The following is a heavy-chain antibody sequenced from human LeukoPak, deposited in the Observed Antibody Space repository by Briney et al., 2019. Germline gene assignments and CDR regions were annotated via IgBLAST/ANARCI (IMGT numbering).Heavy chain of an antibody. J-gene: IGHJ4*01. CDR1: GFTFSSYW. CDR2: IRQDGGEK. CDR3: ARDGTAAGLYFDL. D-gene: IGHD6-13*01. V-gene: IGHV3-7*01. Sequence: GGSLRLSCAVSGFTFSSYWMNWVRQAPGKGLEWVASIRQDGGEKSYVDSVKGRFTISRDNTKDSLYLQMSSLRAEDTAVYYCARDGTAAGLYFDLWGQGTLVTVSS.